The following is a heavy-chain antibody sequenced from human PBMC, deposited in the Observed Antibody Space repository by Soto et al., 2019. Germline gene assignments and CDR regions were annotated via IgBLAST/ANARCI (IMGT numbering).Heavy chain of an antibody. D-gene: IGHD1-1*01. J-gene: IGHJ5*02. V-gene: IGHV6-1*01. CDR2: TYYRSKWYN. CDR1: GDSVSSNSAA. Sequence: PSPTLSLTCDISGDSVSSNSAAWNWIRQSPSRGLEWLGRTYYRSKWYNDYAISVKSRITINPDKFKNQFSLQLSSVIPEDTAVYYCARADWGSDRYPLEPFDPWGQGALVTVSS. CDR3: ARADWGSDRYPLEPFDP.